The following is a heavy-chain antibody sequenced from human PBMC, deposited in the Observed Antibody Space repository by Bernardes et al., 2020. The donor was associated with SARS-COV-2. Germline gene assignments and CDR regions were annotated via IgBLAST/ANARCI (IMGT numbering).Heavy chain of an antibody. J-gene: IGHJ4*02. V-gene: IGHV3-23*01. D-gene: IGHD3-10*01. Sequence: GGSLRLSCAASGFTFSSYAMSWVRMAPGKGLEWVSVISGNGETTHYADSVKGRFTISRDNAKNTIYLQMNSLRVDDTAIYYCSKRRVEPAPEYWGQGTLVTVSS. CDR3: SKRRVEPAPEY. CDR2: ISGNGETT. CDR1: GFTFSSYA.